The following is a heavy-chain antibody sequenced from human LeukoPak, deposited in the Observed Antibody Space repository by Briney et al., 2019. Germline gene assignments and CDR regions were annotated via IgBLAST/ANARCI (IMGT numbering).Heavy chain of an antibody. J-gene: IGHJ4*02. CDR1: GGSIISSSYY. Sequence: KPSETLSLTCTVSGGSIISSSYYWGWIRQPPGKGLEWIGSIYYSGTTYYNPSLKSRVTISVDTSKNQFPLKLGSVTAADTAVYYCARQLSICSSTTSRCYTKRFDFWGQGTLVTVSS. V-gene: IGHV4-39*01. D-gene: IGHD2-2*01. CDR2: IYYSGTT. CDR3: ARQLSICSSTTSRCYTKRFDF.